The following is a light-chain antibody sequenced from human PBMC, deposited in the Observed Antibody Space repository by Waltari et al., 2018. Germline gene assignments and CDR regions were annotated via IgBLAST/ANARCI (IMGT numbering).Light chain of an antibody. Sequence: AIRMSQSPASISASSGDSVTITCRASQDINSYLAWFQQKPGKAPKLLIYASSSLQGGVPSRFSGSGSGTEFTLTITSLQSEDFASYYCQHYYNYPWTFGQVTRVEIK. V-gene: IGKV1-8*01. CDR3: QHYYNYPWT. CDR2: ASS. CDR1: QDINSY. J-gene: IGKJ1*01.